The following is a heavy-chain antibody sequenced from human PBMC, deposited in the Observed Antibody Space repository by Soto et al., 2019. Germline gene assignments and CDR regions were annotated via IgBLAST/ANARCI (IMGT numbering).Heavy chain of an antibody. D-gene: IGHD3-16*01. Sequence: QVQLVESGGGLVKPGGSLRLSCAASGFRVSDYYMNWIRQAPGKGLEWVSYISASGGTEYYADSVKGRFTISRDNAKNAVSLQMNNLRAEDTAVYYCARDHDLSGYFDLWGRGTLVTVSS. CDR2: ISASGGTE. CDR1: GFRVSDYY. V-gene: IGHV3-11*01. CDR3: ARDHDLSGYFDL. J-gene: IGHJ2*01.